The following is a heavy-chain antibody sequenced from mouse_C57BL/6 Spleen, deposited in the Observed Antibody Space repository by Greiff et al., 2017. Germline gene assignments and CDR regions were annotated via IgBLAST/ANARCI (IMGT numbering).Heavy chain of an antibody. CDR3: ACDYPY. CDR2: IDPSDSYT. Sequence: QVQLQQSGAELMKPGASVKLSCKATGYTFTGYWIEWVKQRPGHGLEWIGEIDPSDSYTNYNQKFKGKSTLTVDKSSSTAYMQLSSLTSEDSAVYYCACDYPYWGQGTLVTVSA. J-gene: IGHJ3*01. CDR1: GYTFTGYW. D-gene: IGHD2-4*01. V-gene: IGHV1-69*01.